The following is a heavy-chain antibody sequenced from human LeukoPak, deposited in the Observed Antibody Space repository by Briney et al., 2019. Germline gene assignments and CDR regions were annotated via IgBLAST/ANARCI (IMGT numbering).Heavy chain of an antibody. CDR3: ARETYGSGNHLHYMDV. Sequence: HPGGSLRLSCAASGFTFSSYAMHWVRQAPGKGLEYVSAISSNGGSTYYANSVKGRFTISRDNSKNTLYLQMGSLRAEDTAVYYCARETYGSGNHLHYMDVWGKGTTVTISS. J-gene: IGHJ6*03. CDR2: ISSNGGST. CDR1: GFTFSSYA. V-gene: IGHV3-64*01. D-gene: IGHD3-10*01.